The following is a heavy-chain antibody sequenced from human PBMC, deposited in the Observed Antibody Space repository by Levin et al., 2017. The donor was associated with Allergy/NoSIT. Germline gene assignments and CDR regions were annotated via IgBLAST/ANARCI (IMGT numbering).Heavy chain of an antibody. CDR1: GFTFSNYA. CDR3: AKASIAVVGTVDY. Sequence: GESLKISCAASGFTFSNYAMTWVRQAPGEGLEWVSGISGGGSSTYYADSVKGRFTISRDNSKNTLYLQMNSPRAEDTAVYYCAKASIAVVGTVDYWGQGTLVTVSS. CDR2: ISGGGSST. D-gene: IGHD6-19*01. J-gene: IGHJ4*02. V-gene: IGHV3-23*01.